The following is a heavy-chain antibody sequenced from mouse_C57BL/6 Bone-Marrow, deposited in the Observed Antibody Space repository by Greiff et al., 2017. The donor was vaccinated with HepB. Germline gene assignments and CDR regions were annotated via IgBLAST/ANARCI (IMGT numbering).Heavy chain of an antibody. CDR2: IRNKANNHAT. Sequence: EVKLVESGGGLVQPGGSMKLSCAASGFTFSDAWMDWVRQSPEKGLEWVAEIRNKANNHATYYAESVKGRFTISRDDSESSVYLQMNSLRAEDTGIYDCTRPPRLLYWYFDVWGTGTTVTVSS. J-gene: IGHJ1*03. CDR3: TRPPRLLYWYFDV. D-gene: IGHD2-3*01. CDR1: GFTFSDAW. V-gene: IGHV6-6*01.